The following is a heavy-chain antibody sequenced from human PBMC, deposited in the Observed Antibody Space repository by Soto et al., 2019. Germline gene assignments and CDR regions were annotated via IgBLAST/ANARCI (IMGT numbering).Heavy chain of an antibody. D-gene: IGHD5-18*01. Sequence: ASVKVSCKASGYTFTSYDINWVRQATGQGLEWMGWMNPNSGNTGYAQKFQGRVTMTTNTSVSTAYMELSSLRSEDTAVYYWSGAVRQSYGYLRLPLGYWGQGTLVTVSS. CDR2: MNPNSGNT. J-gene: IGHJ4*02. CDR1: GYTFTSYD. V-gene: IGHV1-8*01. CDR3: SGAVRQSYGYLRLPLGY.